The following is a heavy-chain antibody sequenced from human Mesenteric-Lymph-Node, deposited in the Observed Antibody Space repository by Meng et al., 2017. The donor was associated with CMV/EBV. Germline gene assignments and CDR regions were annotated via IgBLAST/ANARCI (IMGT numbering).Heavy chain of an antibody. CDR2: IKSKSEGGTR. J-gene: IGHJ4*02. D-gene: IGHD6-6*01. CDR3: KAARPDY. CDR1: GLTFSNAW. V-gene: IGHV3-15*01. Sequence: GESLKISCAASGLTFSNAWMGWVRQAPGKGLEWVARIKSKSEGGTRDYAAAVTGRFTVSRDDSETTLYLQMSSLKTEDTAVYYCKAARPDYWGQGTLVTVSS.